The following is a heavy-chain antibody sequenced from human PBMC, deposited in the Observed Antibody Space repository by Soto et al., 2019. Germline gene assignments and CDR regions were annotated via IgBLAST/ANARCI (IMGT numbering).Heavy chain of an antibody. CDR2: IDGSGFDT. D-gene: IGHD2-15*01. V-gene: IGHV3-23*01. CDR3: ATEILAAAYAATSAFDF. J-gene: IGHJ4*02. Sequence: EVQLLEWGGGLVHPGGSLKLACTVSGVTFSSYAMGWVRQTPETGLEWVSGIDGSGFDTSYADSVKGRFTISRDNSENSLYLHMNNFTPEDTARYYCATEILAAAYAATSAFDFWGPRTLVTVTS. CDR1: GVTFSSYA.